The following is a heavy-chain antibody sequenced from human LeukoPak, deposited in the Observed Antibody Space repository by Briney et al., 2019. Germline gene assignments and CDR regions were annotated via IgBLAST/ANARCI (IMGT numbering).Heavy chain of an antibody. Sequence: ASVKVSCKASGYTFTGYYMHWVRQAPGQGLEWMGWINPNSGGTYYAQKFQGRVTMTRDTSISTAYMELSRLRSDDTAVYYCAREYYYGSGGGWGAFDIWGQGTMVTVSS. CDR2: INPNSGGT. CDR3: AREYYYGSGGGWGAFDI. D-gene: IGHD3-10*01. CDR1: GYTFTGYY. J-gene: IGHJ3*02. V-gene: IGHV1-2*02.